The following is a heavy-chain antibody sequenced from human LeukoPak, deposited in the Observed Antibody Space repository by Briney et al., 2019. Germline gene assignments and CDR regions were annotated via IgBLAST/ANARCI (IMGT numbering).Heavy chain of an antibody. CDR3: AKGDSASKVDY. Sequence: SETLSLTCTVSGGSISNDYYCWSWIRQPPGKGLEWLGHIYDGGATYSKPSLNSRLTISVDASKNQFSLRLNSVTAADTAVYYCAKGDSASKVDYWGLGTLVTVSA. V-gene: IGHV4-30-4*08. D-gene: IGHD2-15*01. J-gene: IGHJ4*02. CDR1: GGSISNDYYC. CDR2: IYDGGAT.